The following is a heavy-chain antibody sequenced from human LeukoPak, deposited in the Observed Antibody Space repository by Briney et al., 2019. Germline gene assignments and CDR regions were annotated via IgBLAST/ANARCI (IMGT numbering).Heavy chain of an antibody. D-gene: IGHD6-19*01. J-gene: IGHJ4*02. V-gene: IGHV3-30*02. CDR1: GFTFSSYS. CDR3: AKAQPQWLLHYFDY. Sequence: GGSLRLSCAASGFTFSSYSMNWVRQAPGKGLEWVAFIRYDGSNKYYADSVKGRFTISRDNSKNTLYLQMNSLRAEDTAVYYCAKAQPQWLLHYFDYWGQGTLVTVSS. CDR2: IRYDGSNK.